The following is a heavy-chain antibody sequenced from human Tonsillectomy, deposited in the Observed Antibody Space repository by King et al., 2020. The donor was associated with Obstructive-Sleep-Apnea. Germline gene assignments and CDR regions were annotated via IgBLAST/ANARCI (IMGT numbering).Heavy chain of an antibody. CDR2: INHSGST. CDR1: GGSISGHY. CDR3: ARDGSGSLGDAGMDV. Sequence: VQLQQWGAGLLKPSETLSLTCAVYGGSISGHYWSWIRQPPGKGLEWIGQINHSGSTNFNPSLKSRVTISVDTSKNQLSLKLSSVTAADTAVYYCARDGSGSLGDAGMDVGGQGTTVPVS. V-gene: IGHV4-34*01. D-gene: IGHD3-10*01. J-gene: IGHJ6*02.